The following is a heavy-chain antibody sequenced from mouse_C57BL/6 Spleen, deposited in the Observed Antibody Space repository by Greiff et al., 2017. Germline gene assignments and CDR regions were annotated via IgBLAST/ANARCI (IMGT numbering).Heavy chain of an antibody. CDR1: GYAFTNYL. J-gene: IGHJ4*01. CDR2: INPGSGGT. CDR3: ARSANSYAMDY. V-gene: IGHV1-54*01. Sequence: QVQLKQSGAELVRPGTSVKVSCKASGYAFTNYLLEWVKQRPGQGLEWIGVINPGSGGTNYNEKFKGKATLTADKSSSTAYMQLSSLTSEDSAVYFCARSANSYAMDYWGQGTSVTVSS.